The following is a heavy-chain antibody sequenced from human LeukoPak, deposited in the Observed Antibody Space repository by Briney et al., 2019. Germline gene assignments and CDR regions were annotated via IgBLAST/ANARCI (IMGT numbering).Heavy chain of an antibody. CDR3: ARRRVGGTRRHFEH. V-gene: IGHV3-21*01. CDR2: ITSSSSYT. Sequence: GGSLRLSYAAPGITFSNYNMNWVRQAPGKGLEWISAITSSSSYTFYADSVKGRFTISRDNAQNSLYLQMNSLRVEDTAIYYCARRRVGGTRRHFEHWGQGTLVAVSS. J-gene: IGHJ4*02. CDR1: GITFSNYN. D-gene: IGHD1-26*01.